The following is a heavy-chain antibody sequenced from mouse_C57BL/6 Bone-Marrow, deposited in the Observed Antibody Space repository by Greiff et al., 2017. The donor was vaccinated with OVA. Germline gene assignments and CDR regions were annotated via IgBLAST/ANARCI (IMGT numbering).Heavy chain of an antibody. J-gene: IGHJ4*01. V-gene: IGHV1-74*01. CDR3: AISLSSSGYAMDY. Sequence: QVQLQQSGADLVTPGASVKVSCTASGYTFTSYWLHWVKQRPGQGLEWIGRIHPSDSDTNYNQKFKGKATLTVDKSSSTAYMQLSSLTSEDSAVYYCAISLSSSGYAMDYWGQGTSVTVSS. D-gene: IGHD3-2*02. CDR2: IHPSDSDT. CDR1: GYTFTSYW.